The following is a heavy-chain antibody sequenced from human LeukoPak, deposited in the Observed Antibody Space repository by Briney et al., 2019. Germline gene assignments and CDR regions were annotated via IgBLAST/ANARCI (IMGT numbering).Heavy chain of an antibody. J-gene: IGHJ6*02. CDR2: ISAYNGNT. V-gene: IGHV1-18*01. D-gene: IGHD2-15*01. CDR1: GYTFTSYG. Sequence: ASVKVSCKASGYTFTSYGISWVRQAPGQGLEWMGWISAYNGNTNYAQKLQGRVTMTTDTSTSTAYMELRSLRSDDSAVYYCARDGVVAPVGYCSGGSCPPYYNYGMDVWGQGTTVTVSS. CDR3: ARDGVVAPVGYCSGGSCPPYYNYGMDV.